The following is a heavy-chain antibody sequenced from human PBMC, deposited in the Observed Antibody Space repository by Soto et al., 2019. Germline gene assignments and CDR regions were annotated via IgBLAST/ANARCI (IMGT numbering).Heavy chain of an antibody. J-gene: IGHJ6*02. V-gene: IGHV3-30*18. CDR1: GFTFSSYG. D-gene: IGHD3-9*01. Sequence: PGGSLRLSCAASGFTFSSYGMHWVRQAPGKGLEWVAVISYDGSNKYYADSVKGRFTIPRDNSKNTLYLQMNSLRAEDTAVYYCAKQNYPNYDILTGPHLDYYYYGMDVWGQGTTVTVSS. CDR2: ISYDGSNK. CDR3: AKQNYPNYDILTGPHLDYYYYGMDV.